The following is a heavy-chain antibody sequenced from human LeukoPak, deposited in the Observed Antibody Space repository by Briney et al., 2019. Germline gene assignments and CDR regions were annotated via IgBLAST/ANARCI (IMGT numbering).Heavy chain of an antibody. J-gene: IGHJ4*02. D-gene: IGHD4-17*01. Sequence: PGGSLRLSCAASGFTFSSCDMHWVRQAPGKGLEWVAVISFDGSNKYYADSVKGRFTISRDNSKNTLYLQMNSLRAEDTAVYYCAKGDGDGVDYRGQGTLVTVSS. CDR1: GFTFSSCD. V-gene: IGHV3-30-3*01. CDR2: ISFDGSNK. CDR3: AKGDGDGVDY.